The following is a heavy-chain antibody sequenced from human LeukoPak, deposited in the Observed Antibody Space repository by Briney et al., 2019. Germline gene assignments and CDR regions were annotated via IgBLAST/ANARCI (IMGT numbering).Heavy chain of an antibody. CDR2: ISYDGSNK. V-gene: IGHV3-30-3*01. D-gene: IGHD2-2*01. Sequence: PGRSLRLSCAASGFTFSSYAMHWVRQAPGEGLEWVAVISYDGSNKYYADSVKGRFTISRDNSKNTLYLQMNSLRAEDTAVYYCARDGVPQRGSTSWTTHYYYYYGMELGGEGTTVTVSS. CDR3: ARDGVPQRGSTSWTTHYYYYYGMEL. J-gene: IGHJ6*04. CDR1: GFTFSSYA.